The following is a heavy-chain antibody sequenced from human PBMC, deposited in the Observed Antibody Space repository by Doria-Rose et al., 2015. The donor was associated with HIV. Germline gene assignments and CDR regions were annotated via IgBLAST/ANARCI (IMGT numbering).Heavy chain of an antibody. D-gene: IGHD4-17*01. Sequence: GYSFTTDWITWVRQMPGKGLEWMGRIDPSDSYTIYSPSFQGHVTISADKSISTAYLQWSSLQASDTAMYYCARLNNDYGDYVFDYWGQGTLVTVSS. CDR2: IDPSDSYT. CDR1: GYSFTTDW. CDR3: ARLNNDYGDYVFDY. J-gene: IGHJ4*02. V-gene: IGHV5-10-1*01.